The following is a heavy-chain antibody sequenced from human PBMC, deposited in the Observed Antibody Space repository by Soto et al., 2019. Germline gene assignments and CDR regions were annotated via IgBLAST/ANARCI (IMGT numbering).Heavy chain of an antibody. J-gene: IGHJ4*02. CDR3: AKTYGITMIVVVPPPYFDY. CDR1: GFTFRSYA. CDR2: ISGSGGST. Sequence: PGGSLRLSCAASGFTFRSYAMSWVRQAPGKGLEWVSAISGSGGSTYYADSVKGRFTISRDNSKNTLYLQMNSLRAEDTAVYYCAKTYGITMIVVVPPPYFDYWGQGTLVTVSS. V-gene: IGHV3-23*01. D-gene: IGHD3-22*01.